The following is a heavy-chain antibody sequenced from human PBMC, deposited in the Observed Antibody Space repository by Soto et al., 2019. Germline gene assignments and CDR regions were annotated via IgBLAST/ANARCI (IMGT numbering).Heavy chain of an antibody. CDR3: ARGGSSGWYFAEHFQH. V-gene: IGHV1-46*01. Sequence: GASVKVSCKASGYTFTSYYMHWVRQAPGQGLEWMGIINPSGGSTSYAQKFQGRVTMTRDTSTSTVYMELSSLRSEDTAVYYCARGGSSGWYFAEHFQHCGQGTLVTVSS. D-gene: IGHD6-19*01. CDR2: INPSGGST. J-gene: IGHJ1*01. CDR1: GYTFTSYY.